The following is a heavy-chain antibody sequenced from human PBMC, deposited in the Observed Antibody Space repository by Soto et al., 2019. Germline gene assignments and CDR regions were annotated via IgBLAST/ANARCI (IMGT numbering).Heavy chain of an antibody. CDR2: INTCVSPA. J-gene: IGHJ1*01. Sequence: GSLRLSCTVSGFAFRYNCLTWIRQAPGKGLEWLSYINTCVSPAYYADSVKGRFTISTDIAKKSLYLQMDSLRADDTGVYYCATRGIYYETWGKGSLLTVST. CDR1: GFAFRYNC. V-gene: IGHV3-11*01. CDR3: ATRGIYYET. D-gene: IGHD1-26*01.